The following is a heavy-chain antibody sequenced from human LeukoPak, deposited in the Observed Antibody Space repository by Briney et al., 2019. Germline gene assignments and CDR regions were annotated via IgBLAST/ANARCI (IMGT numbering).Heavy chain of an antibody. Sequence: ASVKVSCKVSGYTLTELSMHWVRQAPGKGLEWMGGFDPEDGETIYAQKFQGRVTMTEDTSTDTAYMELSSLRSEDTAVYYCARVPYYYDSSGYYPPFDYWGQGTLVTVSS. J-gene: IGHJ4*02. D-gene: IGHD3-22*01. CDR2: FDPEDGET. V-gene: IGHV1-24*01. CDR3: ARVPYYYDSSGYYPPFDY. CDR1: GYTLTELS.